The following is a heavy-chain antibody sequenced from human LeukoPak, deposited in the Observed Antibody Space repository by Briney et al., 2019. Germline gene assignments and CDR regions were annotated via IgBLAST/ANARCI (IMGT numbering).Heavy chain of an antibody. V-gene: IGHV3-66*01. D-gene: IGHD2-2*01. CDR3: VRRIPDAIEFDP. Sequence: GGSLRLSCAVSGFTFSSNHMNWVRQAPGKRLEWVSIIYNGGSTNYADSVKGRFTISRDTSKNTVFLQMNSLRAEDTAVYYCVRRIPDAIEFDPWGQGTLVTVSS. CDR2: IYNGGST. CDR1: GFTFSSNH. J-gene: IGHJ5*02.